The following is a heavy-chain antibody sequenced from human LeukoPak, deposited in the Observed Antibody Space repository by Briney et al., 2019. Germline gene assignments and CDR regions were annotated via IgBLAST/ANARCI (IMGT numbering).Heavy chain of an antibody. CDR1: GFTFSSYN. J-gene: IGHJ3*02. D-gene: IGHD2-2*03. Sequence: PGGSLRLSCAASGFTFSSYNMNWVRQAPGKGLEWVSSISSSSSYIYYADSVKGRFTISRDNSKNTLYLQMNSLRAEDTAVYYCAKDRGYCSSTSCYPLSAFDIWGQGTMVTVSS. V-gene: IGHV3-21*04. CDR2: ISSSSSYI. CDR3: AKDRGYCSSTSCYPLSAFDI.